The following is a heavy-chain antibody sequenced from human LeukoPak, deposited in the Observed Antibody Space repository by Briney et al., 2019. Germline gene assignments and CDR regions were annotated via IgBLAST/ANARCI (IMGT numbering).Heavy chain of an antibody. J-gene: IGHJ4*02. V-gene: IGHV3-9*01. CDR3: AKAPNPCSYFDY. D-gene: IGHD1-14*01. CDR2: MSWNGNSI. Sequence: PGGSLRLSCTGSGFSCDRYVIRWGRQAAGEGLGWVSGMSWNGNSIGYADSVKRRFTISRDNAKNSLYLHMNSLRPEDPALYYCAKAPNPCSYFDYWGQPTLVTASS. CDR1: GFSCDRYV.